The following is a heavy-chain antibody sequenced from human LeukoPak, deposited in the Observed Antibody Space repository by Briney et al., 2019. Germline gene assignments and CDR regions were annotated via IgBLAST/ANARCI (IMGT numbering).Heavy chain of an antibody. V-gene: IGHV4-61*02. CDR3: AMGGVTIFGVVHYYYYGMDV. CDR2: IYTSGST. Sequence: SQTLSLTCTDSGGSISSGSYYWSWIRQPAGKGLEWIGRIYTSGSTNYNPSLKSRITISVDTSKNQFSLKLSSVTAADTAVYYCAMGGVTIFGVVHYYYYGMDVWGQGTTVTVSS. J-gene: IGHJ6*02. D-gene: IGHD3-3*01. CDR1: GGSISSGSYY.